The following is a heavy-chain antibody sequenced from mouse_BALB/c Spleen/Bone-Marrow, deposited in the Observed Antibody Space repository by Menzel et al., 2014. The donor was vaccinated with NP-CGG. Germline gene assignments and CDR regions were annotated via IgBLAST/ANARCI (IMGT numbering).Heavy chain of an antibody. V-gene: IGHV2-3*01. D-gene: IGHD2-12*01. J-gene: IGHJ3*01. CDR1: GFSLTSYG. CDR2: IWGDGST. CDR3: AKEGRFRSTIITTFAY. Sequence: QVQLKESGPGLVAPSQSLSITCTVSGFSLTSYGVSWVRQPPGKGLEWLGVIWGDGSTNYHSARISRLSINKDNSKSXVFLKLNSLQTDDTATYYCAKEGRFRSTIITTFAYWGQGTLVTVSA.